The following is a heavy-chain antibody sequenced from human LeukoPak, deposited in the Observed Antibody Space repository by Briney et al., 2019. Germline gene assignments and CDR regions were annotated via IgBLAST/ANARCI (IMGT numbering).Heavy chain of an antibody. CDR3: ARETDYSHPNYFDP. Sequence: SGTLSLTCAVSGGFISSSHWWSWVRQPPGKGLEWIGQIHHSGSTNYNPSLKSRVIISVDNSKNQFSLNLRSVTAADTALYYCARETDYSHPNYFDPWGQGTLVTVSS. CDR1: GGFISSSHW. D-gene: IGHD4-11*01. CDR2: IHHSGST. V-gene: IGHV4-4*02. J-gene: IGHJ5*02.